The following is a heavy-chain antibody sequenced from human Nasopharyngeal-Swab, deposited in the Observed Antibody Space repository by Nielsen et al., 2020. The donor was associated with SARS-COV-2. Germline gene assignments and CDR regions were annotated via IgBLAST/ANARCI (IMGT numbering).Heavy chain of an antibody. D-gene: IGHD3-9*01. V-gene: IGHV1-69*01. Sequence: WVRQAPGQGLEWMGGIIPIFGTTDYAQKFQGTVTITADESTSTVYMELNSLRFGDTAVYYCAKGVRYFDFLPPNTYYYYGLDLWGQGTTVTVSS. J-gene: IGHJ6*02. CDR2: IIPIFGTT. CDR3: AKGVRYFDFLPPNTYYYYGLDL.